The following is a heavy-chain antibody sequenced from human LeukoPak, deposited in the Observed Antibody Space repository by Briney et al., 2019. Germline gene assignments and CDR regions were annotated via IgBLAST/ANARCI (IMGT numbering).Heavy chain of an antibody. J-gene: IGHJ4*02. D-gene: IGHD1-26*01. Sequence: GGSLRLSCAASGFTFSSYWMHWVRQAPGKGLVWVSRINSDGSSTSYADSVKGRFTISRDNSKNTLYLQMNSLRAEDTAVYYCASLYSGSYSRGPNFDYWGQGTLVTVSS. CDR2: INSDGSST. CDR3: ASLYSGSYSRGPNFDY. V-gene: IGHV3-74*01. CDR1: GFTFSSYW.